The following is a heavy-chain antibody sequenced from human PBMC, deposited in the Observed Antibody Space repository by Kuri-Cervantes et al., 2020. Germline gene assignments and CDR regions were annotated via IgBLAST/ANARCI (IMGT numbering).Heavy chain of an antibody. CDR3: AKATHYDFWSGYWDR. CDR1: GFSFSSYT. D-gene: IGHD3-3*01. Sequence: GESLKISCAASGFSFSSYTMSWVRQAPGKGLEWISYISKSSTTIHFADSVEGRFTISRDNAKNSLYLQMNSLRAEDTALYYCAKATHYDFWSGYWDRWGQGTLVTVSS. CDR2: ISKSSTTI. J-gene: IGHJ5*02. V-gene: IGHV3-48*01.